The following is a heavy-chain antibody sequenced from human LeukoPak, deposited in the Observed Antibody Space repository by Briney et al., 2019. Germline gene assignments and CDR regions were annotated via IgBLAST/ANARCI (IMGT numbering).Heavy chain of an antibody. D-gene: IGHD3-10*01. V-gene: IGHV3-64D*06. CDR2: ISSNGGST. CDR3: VKDRMVRGVIIRGYFDY. Sequence: GGSLRLSCSASGFTFSSYAMHWVRQAPGKGLEYVSAISSNGGSTYYADSVKGRFTISRDNSKNTLYLQMSSLRAGDTAVYYCVKDRMVRGVIIRGYFDYWGQGTLVTVSS. J-gene: IGHJ4*02. CDR1: GFTFSSYA.